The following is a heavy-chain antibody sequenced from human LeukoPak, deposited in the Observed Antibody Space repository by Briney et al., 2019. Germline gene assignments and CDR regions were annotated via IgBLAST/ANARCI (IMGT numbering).Heavy chain of an antibody. CDR3: ARDSGTVSDAFDI. D-gene: IGHD4-17*01. J-gene: IGHJ3*02. CDR2: INPSGGST. Sequence: ASVKVSCKASGYTFISYYIHWVRQAPGQGLEWMGIINPSGGSTRYAQKFQGRVTMTRDTSTGTVYMELSSLRSEDTAVYFCARDSGTVSDAFDIWGQGTMVTVSS. V-gene: IGHV1-46*01. CDR1: GYTFISYY.